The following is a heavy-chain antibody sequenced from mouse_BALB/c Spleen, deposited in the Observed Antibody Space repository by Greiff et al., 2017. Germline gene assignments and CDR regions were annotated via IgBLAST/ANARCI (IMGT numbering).Heavy chain of an antibody. D-gene: IGHD1-1*01. CDR2: INPSNGGT. Sequence: QVQLQQSGAELVKPGASVKLSCKASGYTFTSYYMYWVKQRPGQGLEWIGGINPSNGGTNFNEKFKSKATLTVDKSSSTAYMQLSSLTSEDSAVYYCTRGSYYGSSYNAMDYWGQGTSVTVSS. J-gene: IGHJ4*01. CDR1: GYTFTSYY. CDR3: TRGSYYGSSYNAMDY. V-gene: IGHV1S81*02.